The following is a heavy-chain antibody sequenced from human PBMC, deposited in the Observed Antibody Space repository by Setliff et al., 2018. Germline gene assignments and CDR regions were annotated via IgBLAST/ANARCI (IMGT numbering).Heavy chain of an antibody. CDR1: GGSISTYY. V-gene: IGHV4-59*01. J-gene: IGHJ6*02. CDR2: IYYSGNT. CDR3: ARQSYYYYGMDV. Sequence: SETLSLTCTVSGGSISTYYWSWIRQPPGKGLEWIGYIYYSGNTNYNPSLKSRVTISVDTSKNQSSLKLSSVTALYTAVYFCARQSYYYYGMDVWGQGTTVTVSS.